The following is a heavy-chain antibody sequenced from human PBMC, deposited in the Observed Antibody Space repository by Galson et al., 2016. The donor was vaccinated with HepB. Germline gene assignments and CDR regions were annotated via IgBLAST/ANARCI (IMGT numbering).Heavy chain of an antibody. CDR2: INRNGGRT. CDR1: GFTFSNYA. D-gene: IGHD3-9*01. V-gene: IGHV3-64*01. J-gene: IGHJ6*04. CDR3: ARVGCGLLTGYYDDHYDMDV. Sequence: SLRLSCAASGFTFSNYAMHWVRQAPGKGLEFVSAINRNGGRTFYALSVKDRFTISRDNSENRLYLQMDSLRLEDMAVYYCARVGCGLLTGYYDDHYDMDVWGKGTTVTVSS.